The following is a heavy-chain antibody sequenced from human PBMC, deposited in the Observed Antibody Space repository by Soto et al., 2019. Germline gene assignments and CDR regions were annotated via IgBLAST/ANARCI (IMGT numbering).Heavy chain of an antibody. CDR2: ISWDGGSI. CDR3: AKEGNGGSSLDS. J-gene: IGHJ5*01. Sequence: GGSLRLSCEASGFKFDDYMMHWVRQAPGKGLEWVSLISWDGGSIDYADSIKGRFTVSRDNSKTSLYLHMHSLTSDDTAFYFCAKEGNGGSSLDSWGQGTLVTVSS. V-gene: IGHV3-43*01. D-gene: IGHD2-15*01. CDR1: GFKFDDYM.